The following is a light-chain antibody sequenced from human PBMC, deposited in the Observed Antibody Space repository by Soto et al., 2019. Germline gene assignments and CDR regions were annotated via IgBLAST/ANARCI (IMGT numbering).Light chain of an antibody. CDR2: GAS. V-gene: IGKV3-20*01. CDR1: QSVSSSY. CDR3: QQYGSSPFT. Sequence: EIVLTQSPGTLSLSPGERATLSCRASQSVSSSYLAWYQQKPGQAPRLLIYGASSRATGIPDRFSGSGSGTDFTLTISRLEPEYFAVYSCQQYGSSPFTFGPGTKVDIK. J-gene: IGKJ3*01.